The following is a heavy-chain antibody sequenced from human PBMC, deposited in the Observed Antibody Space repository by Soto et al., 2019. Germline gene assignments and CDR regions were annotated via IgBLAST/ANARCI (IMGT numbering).Heavy chain of an antibody. CDR3: ATWYPSFYYDGMDV. CDR1: GFSFSNYA. D-gene: IGHD6-13*01. Sequence: EVQLLESGGGLVQPGGSLRLSCAASGFSFSNYAMRWVRQAPGKGLEWVSGISSNGGSTYFADSAEGRFTISRDNSKNTLYLQMNSMRGEDTAVYYCATWYPSFYYDGMDVWGQGTTVTVFS. CDR2: ISSNGGST. J-gene: IGHJ6*02. V-gene: IGHV3-23*01.